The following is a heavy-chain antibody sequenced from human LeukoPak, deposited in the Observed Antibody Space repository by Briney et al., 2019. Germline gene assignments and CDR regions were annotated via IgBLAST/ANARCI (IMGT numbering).Heavy chain of an antibody. D-gene: IGHD6-19*01. CDR2: INQDGSAK. J-gene: IGHJ3*02. Sequence: GGSLRLSCAASGFTSSTSWMTWVRQAPGKGLEWVANINQDGSAKYYVDSVKGRFTISRDNTQNPLYLQMNSLRAEDTALYYCARDPGWGAVDIWGQGTMVTVSS. CDR3: ARDPGWGAVDI. CDR1: GFTSSTSW. V-gene: IGHV3-7*04.